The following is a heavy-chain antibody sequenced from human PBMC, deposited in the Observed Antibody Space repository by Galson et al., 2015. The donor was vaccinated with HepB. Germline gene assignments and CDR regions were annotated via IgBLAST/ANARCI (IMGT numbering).Heavy chain of an antibody. CDR3: VNGLGYDRIGGDAFDI. V-gene: IGHV3-64D*06. Sequence: SLRLSCAASGFTFSSYAMHWVRQAPGKGLEYVSAISSNGGSTYYADSVKGRFTISRDNSKNTLYLQMSRLRAEDTAVYYCVNGLGYDRIGGDAFDIWGQGTMVTVSS. CDR2: ISSNGGST. J-gene: IGHJ3*02. D-gene: IGHD3-22*01. CDR1: GFTFSSYA.